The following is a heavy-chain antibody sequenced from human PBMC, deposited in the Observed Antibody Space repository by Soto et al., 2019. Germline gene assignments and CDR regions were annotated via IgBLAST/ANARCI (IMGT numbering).Heavy chain of an antibody. CDR2: MHYSGTS. CDR3: GRLNIGATNIDY. V-gene: IGHV4-39*01. Sequence: PSETLSLTCTVSGGSTSTSSYYWGWIRQPPGKGLEWIGGMHYSGTSYHNPSLKTRITISVDTSRNQFSLRLASVTAADTAVYFCGRLNIGATNIDYWGQGTLVTVSS. CDR1: GGSTSTSSYY. D-gene: IGHD5-12*01. J-gene: IGHJ4*02.